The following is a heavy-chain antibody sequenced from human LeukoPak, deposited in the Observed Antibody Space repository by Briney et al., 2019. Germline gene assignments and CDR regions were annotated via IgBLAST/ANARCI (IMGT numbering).Heavy chain of an antibody. J-gene: IGHJ3*02. D-gene: IGHD1-26*01. CDR3: ARAIYRADAFDI. CDR1: GGSISSYY. Sequence: PSETLSLTCTVSGGSISSYYWSWIRQPPGKGLEWIGYIYYSGSTNYNPSLKSRVTISVDTSKNQFSLKLSSVTAADTAVYYCARAIYRADAFDIWGQGTMVTVSS. V-gene: IGHV4-59*01. CDR2: IYYSGST.